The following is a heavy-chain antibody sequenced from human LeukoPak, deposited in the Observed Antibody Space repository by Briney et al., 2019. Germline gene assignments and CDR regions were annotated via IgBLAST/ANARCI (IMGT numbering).Heavy chain of an antibody. J-gene: IGHJ4*02. CDR1: GGSFSGYY. Sequence: SETLSLTCAVYGGSFSGYYWSWIRQPPGRGLEWIGEINHSGSTNYNPSLKSRVTISVDTSKNQFSLKLSSVTAADTAVYYCARLAADLAYCGGDCYPNFDYWGQGTLVTVSS. CDR2: INHSGST. CDR3: ARLAADLAYCGGDCYPNFDY. V-gene: IGHV4-34*01. D-gene: IGHD2-21*02.